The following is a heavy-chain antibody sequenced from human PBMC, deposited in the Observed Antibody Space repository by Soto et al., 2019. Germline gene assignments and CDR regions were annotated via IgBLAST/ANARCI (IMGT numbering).Heavy chain of an antibody. CDR2: INHSGST. CDR1: GRSFSGYY. Sequence: PETLSLTCAVYGRSFSGYYWSWIRPPPGKGLEWIGEINHSGSTNYNPSLKSRVTISVDTSKNQFSLKLSSVTAADTAVYYCATAHSYDLAGSGWYLDYGGKGTLVTVSS. CDR3: ATAHSYDLAGSGWYLDY. D-gene: IGHD6-25*01. V-gene: IGHV4-34*01. J-gene: IGHJ4*02.